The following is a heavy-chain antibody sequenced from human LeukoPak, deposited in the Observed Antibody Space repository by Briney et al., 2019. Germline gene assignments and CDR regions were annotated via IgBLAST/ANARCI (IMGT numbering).Heavy chain of an antibody. CDR3: ARATTVIPNWFDP. V-gene: IGHV4-61*05. J-gene: IGHJ5*02. Sequence: SETLSLTCTVSGGSISSSSYYWGWIRQPPGKGLEWIGYIYYSGSTNYNPSLKSRVTISVDTSKNQFSLKLSSVTAADTAVYYCARATTVIPNWFDPWGQGTLVTVSS. D-gene: IGHD4-17*01. CDR1: GGSISSSSYY. CDR2: IYYSGST.